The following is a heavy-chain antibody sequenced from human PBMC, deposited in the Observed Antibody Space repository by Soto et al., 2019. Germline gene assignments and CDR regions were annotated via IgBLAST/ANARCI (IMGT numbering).Heavy chain of an antibody. V-gene: IGHV1-69*02. CDR1: GGTFSSYT. CDR3: ARRYCSGGSCYNYYGMDV. D-gene: IGHD2-15*01. J-gene: IGHJ6*02. Sequence: QVQLVQSGAEVKKPGSSVKVSCKASGGTFSSYTISWVRQAPGQGLEWMGRIIPILGIANYAQKFQGRVTITADKSTSTSYQELSSLRAEDTAVYYCARRYCSGGSCYNYYGMDVWGQGTTVTVSS. CDR2: IIPILGIA.